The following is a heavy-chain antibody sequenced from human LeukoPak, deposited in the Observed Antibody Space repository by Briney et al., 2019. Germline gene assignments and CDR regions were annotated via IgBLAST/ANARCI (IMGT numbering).Heavy chain of an antibody. D-gene: IGHD3-3*01. CDR3: VRDQFS. V-gene: IGHV3-66*01. CDR2: SYSGET. Sequence: GGSLRLSCAASGFTVSNNYMSWVRQAPGRLEWLSVSYSGETQYADSVKGRFTISRDDSNNTVYLQMNSLRDEDTATYYCVRDQFSWGQGTTVTVSS. CDR1: GFTVSNNY. J-gene: IGHJ6*02.